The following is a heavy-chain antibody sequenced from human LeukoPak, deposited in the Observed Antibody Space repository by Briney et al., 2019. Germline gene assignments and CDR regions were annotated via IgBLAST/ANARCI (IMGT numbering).Heavy chain of an antibody. CDR1: GFTFSSYS. CDR3: ARSSRLQYLLPFDY. D-gene: IGHD4-11*01. J-gene: IGHJ4*02. CDR2: ISSSSITI. V-gene: IGHV3-48*04. Sequence: PGGSLRLSCVASGFTFSSYSMNWVRQAPGKGLEWVSCISSSSITIKYSDSVKGRFTISRDNAKSSLFLQMNSLRAEDTAVYYCARSSRLQYLLPFDYWGQGTLVTVSS.